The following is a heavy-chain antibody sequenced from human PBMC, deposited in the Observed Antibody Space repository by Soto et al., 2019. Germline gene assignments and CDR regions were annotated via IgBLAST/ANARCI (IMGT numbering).Heavy chain of an antibody. J-gene: IGHJ5*02. CDR1: GYTFTSYG. CDR3: ARGWDYDYIWGSYPPTNWFDP. V-gene: IGHV1-18*01. CDR2: ISAYNGNT. Sequence: ASVKVSCKASGYTFTSYGISWVRRAPGQGLEWMGWISAYNGNTNYAQKFQGWVTMTRDTSISTAYMELSRLRSDDTAVYYCARGWDYDYIWGSYPPTNWFDPWGQGTLVTVSS. D-gene: IGHD3-16*02.